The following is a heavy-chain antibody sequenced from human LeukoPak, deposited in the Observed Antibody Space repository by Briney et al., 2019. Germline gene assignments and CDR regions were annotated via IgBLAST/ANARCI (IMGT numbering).Heavy chain of an antibody. CDR2: ISYDGSNK. J-gene: IGHJ4*02. V-gene: IGHV3-30*04. D-gene: IGHD3-22*01. Sequence: GGSLRLSCAASGFTFSSYTMHWVRQAPGKGLEWVAVISYDGSNKYYADSVKGRFTISRDNSKNTLHLQMNSLRAEDTAVFYCAKFKGHYYYDSSGYCDNWGQGTLVTVSS. CDR3: AKFKGHYYYDSSGYCDN. CDR1: GFTFSSYT.